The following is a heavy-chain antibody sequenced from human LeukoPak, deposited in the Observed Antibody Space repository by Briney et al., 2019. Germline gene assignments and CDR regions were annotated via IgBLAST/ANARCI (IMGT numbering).Heavy chain of an antibody. CDR2: ISSSGSTI. CDR1: GFTFSSYA. CDR3: ARETYCTNTSCPIGDHFDY. V-gene: IGHV3-48*04. D-gene: IGHD2-2*01. J-gene: IGHJ4*02. Sequence: GGSLRLSCAASGFTFSSYAMHWVRQAPGKGLEWVSYISSSGSTIYYADSVKGRFTISRDNAKNSLYLQMNSLRAEDTAVYYCARETYCTNTSCPIGDHFDYWGQGTLVTVSS.